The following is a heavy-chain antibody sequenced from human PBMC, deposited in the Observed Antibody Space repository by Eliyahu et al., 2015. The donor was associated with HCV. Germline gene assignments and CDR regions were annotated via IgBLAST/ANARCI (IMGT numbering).Heavy chain of an antibody. J-gene: IGHJ6*02. D-gene: IGHD6-13*01. CDR2: INPSGGST. CDR3: ARCPGIAAAGTPLYGMDV. CDR1: GYTFTSYY. Sequence: QVQLVQSGAEVKKPGASVKVSCKASGYTFTSYYVHWVRQAPGQGLEWMGIINPSGGSTSYAQKFQGRVTMTRDTSTSTVYMELSSLRSEDTAVYYCARCPGIAAAGTPLYGMDVWGQGTTVTVSS. V-gene: IGHV1-46*01.